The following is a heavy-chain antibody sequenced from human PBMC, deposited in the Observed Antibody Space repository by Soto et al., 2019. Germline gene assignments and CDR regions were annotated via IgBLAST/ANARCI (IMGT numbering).Heavy chain of an antibody. Sequence: GASVKVSCKASGYTFTSYGISWVRQAPGQGLEWMGWISAYNGNTNYAQKLQGRVTMTTDTSTSTAYMELRSLRSDDTAVYYCARDLPSRIYSSSWFTFFDYWGQGTLVTVSS. CDR2: ISAYNGNT. J-gene: IGHJ4*02. D-gene: IGHD6-13*01. CDR1: GYTFTSYG. CDR3: ARDLPSRIYSSSWFTFFDY. V-gene: IGHV1-18*01.